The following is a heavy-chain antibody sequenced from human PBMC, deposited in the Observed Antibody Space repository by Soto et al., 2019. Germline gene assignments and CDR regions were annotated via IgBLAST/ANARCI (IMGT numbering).Heavy chain of an antibody. Sequence: ASVKVSCKASGYTFTSYGISWVRQAPGQGLEWMGWISAYNGNTNYAQKLQGRVTMTTDTSTSTAYMELSSLRSEDTAVYYCASGGIRFLEWLPYYYYYYGMDVWGQGTTVTVSS. CDR1: GYTFTSYG. D-gene: IGHD3-3*01. V-gene: IGHV1-18*01. CDR3: ASGGIRFLEWLPYYYYYYGMDV. J-gene: IGHJ6*02. CDR2: ISAYNGNT.